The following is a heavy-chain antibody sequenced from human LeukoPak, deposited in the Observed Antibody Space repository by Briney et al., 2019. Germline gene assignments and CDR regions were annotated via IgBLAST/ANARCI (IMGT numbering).Heavy chain of an antibody. CDR3: ARDAANEGSSGYYGRAFDI. Sequence: SETLSLTCTVSGGSISSGGYYWSWIRQHPGKGLEWTGYIYYSGSTYYNPSLKSRVTISVDTSKNQFSLKLSSVTAADTAVYYCARDAANEGSSGYYGRAFDIWGQGTMVTVSS. V-gene: IGHV4-31*03. CDR2: IYYSGST. CDR1: GGSISSGGYY. D-gene: IGHD3-22*01. J-gene: IGHJ3*02.